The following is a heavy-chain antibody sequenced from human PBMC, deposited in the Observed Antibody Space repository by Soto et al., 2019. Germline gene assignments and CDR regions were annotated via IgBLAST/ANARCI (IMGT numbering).Heavy chain of an antibody. Sequence: SETLSLTCTVSGDSVNNNDFYWAWIRQPPGKGLEWVVTIFYSGTTYHNPSLKGRVTASVDRSENQSSLKLTSVTASDTAVYYCARLDFRSGYYGGRFDPWGQGTLVTSPQ. V-gene: IGHV4-39*01. CDR2: IFYSGTT. J-gene: IGHJ5*02. CDR3: ARLDFRSGYYGGRFDP. CDR1: GDSVNNNDFY. D-gene: IGHD3-3*01.